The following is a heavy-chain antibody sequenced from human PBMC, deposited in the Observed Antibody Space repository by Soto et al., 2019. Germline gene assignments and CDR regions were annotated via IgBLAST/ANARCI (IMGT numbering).Heavy chain of an antibody. CDR2: ISYDGSNK. Sequence: QVQLVESGGGVVQPGRSLRLSCAASGFTFSSYGMHWVRQAPGKGLEWVAVISYDGSNKYYADSVKGRFTISRDNSKNTLYLQMNSLRAEDTAVYYCAKPKGYCTNGVCPYYYYYYGMDVW. CDR1: GFTFSSYG. J-gene: IGHJ6*01. CDR3: AKPKGYCTNGVCPYYYYYYGMDV. D-gene: IGHD2-8*01. V-gene: IGHV3-30*18.